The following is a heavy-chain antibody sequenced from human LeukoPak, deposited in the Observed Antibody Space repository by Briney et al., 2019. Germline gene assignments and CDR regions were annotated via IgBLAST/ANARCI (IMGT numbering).Heavy chain of an antibody. CDR2: ISYDGSNK. J-gene: IGHJ4*02. V-gene: IGHV3-30*04. Sequence: PGGSLRLSCAASGFTFSSYAMHWVRQAPGKGLEWVAVISYDGSNKYYADSVKGRFTISRDNSKNTLYLQMNSLRAEDTAVYYCATEEEDYFDYWGQGTLVTVSS. CDR3: ATEEEDYFDY. CDR1: GFTFSSYA.